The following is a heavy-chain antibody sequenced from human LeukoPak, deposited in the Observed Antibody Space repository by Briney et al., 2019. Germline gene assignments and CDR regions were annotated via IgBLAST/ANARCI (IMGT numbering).Heavy chain of an antibody. CDR3: ARHVVRAGNDY. J-gene: IGHJ4*02. CDR2: IYYSGST. D-gene: IGHD2-15*01. Sequence: PSETLSLTCTVSGGSISSSSYYWGWIRQPPGKGLPWIGSIYYSGSTYYNPSLKSRVTISVDTSKNQFSLKLSSVTAADTAVYYCARHVVRAGNDYWGQGTLVTVSS. CDR1: GGSISSSSYY. V-gene: IGHV4-39*01.